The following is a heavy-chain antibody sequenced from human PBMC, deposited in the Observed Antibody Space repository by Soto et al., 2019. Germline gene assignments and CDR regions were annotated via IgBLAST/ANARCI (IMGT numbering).Heavy chain of an antibody. CDR2: IFSSEHF. J-gene: IGHJ4*02. D-gene: IGHD3-16*02. CDR3: PREGGGYRCDH. V-gene: IGHV4-59*01. CDR1: VSFGTYY. Sequence: QVRLQESGPGLVQPTETLSLTCDGVSFGTYYWGWIRQPPGKGLEWLGYIFSSEHFKYNPSLKSRLTISVAPSKNQVSPRPTSVPAADTAVYYCPREGGGYRCDHWGQGSLVTVSS.